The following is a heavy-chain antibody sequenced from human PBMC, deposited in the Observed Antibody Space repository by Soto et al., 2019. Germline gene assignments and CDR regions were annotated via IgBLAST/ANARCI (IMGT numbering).Heavy chain of an antibody. D-gene: IGHD6-13*01. CDR2: IYYSGST. Sequence: SETLSLTCTVSGGSISSSSYYWGWIRQPPGKGLAWIGSIYYSGSTYYNPSLKSRVTISVNTSKNQFSLKLSSVTAADTAVYYCARYYSSNTPSYFDYWGQGTLVTVSS. CDR3: ARYYSSNTPSYFDY. CDR1: GGSISSSSYY. J-gene: IGHJ4*02. V-gene: IGHV4-39*01.